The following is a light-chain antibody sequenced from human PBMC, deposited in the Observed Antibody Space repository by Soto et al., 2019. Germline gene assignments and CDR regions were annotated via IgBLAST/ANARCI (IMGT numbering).Light chain of an antibody. Sequence: EIVLTQSPGTLSLSPGERATLSCRASQSFNSIYLAWYQQKPGQAPRLLIYGASSRATGIPARFSGSGSGTEFTLTISSLQSEDFAVYYCQQYGSSPWTFGQGTKVDIK. V-gene: IGKV3-20*01. CDR3: QQYGSSPWT. CDR1: QSFNSIY. J-gene: IGKJ1*01. CDR2: GAS.